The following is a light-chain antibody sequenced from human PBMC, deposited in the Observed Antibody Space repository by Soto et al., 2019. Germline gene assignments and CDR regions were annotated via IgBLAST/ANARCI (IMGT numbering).Light chain of an antibody. CDR3: GTWDSSLSAGV. CDR2: DNS. Sequence: QAVVTQPPSVSGAPGQKVTISCSGSSTNIGKNYVSWYQHLPGTAPKLLIYDNSERPSGIPDRFSGSKSGTSATLGITGLQTGDEADYYCGTWDSSLSAGVFGGGTKLTVL. CDR1: STNIGKNY. J-gene: IGLJ2*01. V-gene: IGLV1-51*01.